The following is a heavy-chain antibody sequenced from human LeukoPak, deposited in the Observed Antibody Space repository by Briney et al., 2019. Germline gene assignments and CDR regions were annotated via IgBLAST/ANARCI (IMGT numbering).Heavy chain of an antibody. J-gene: IGHJ5*02. CDR2: IIPILGIA. CDR3: ARDRAYSSSWYRFDP. CDR1: GGTFSSYA. D-gene: IGHD6-13*01. Sequence: ASVKVSCKASGGTFSSYAISWVRQAPGQGLEWMGRIIPILGIANYAQKFQGRVTITADKSTSTAYMELSSLRSEDTAVYYCARDRAYSSSWYRFDPWGQGTLVTVSP. V-gene: IGHV1-69*04.